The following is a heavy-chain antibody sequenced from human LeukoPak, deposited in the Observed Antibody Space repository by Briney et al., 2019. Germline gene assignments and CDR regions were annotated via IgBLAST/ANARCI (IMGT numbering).Heavy chain of an antibody. D-gene: IGHD4-11*01. J-gene: IGHJ1*01. Sequence: GGSLRLSCAASGFIFSTYAMSWVRQAPGKGLEWVAVISYDGSKKYYVDSVEGRFTVSRDNSEGTLYLQMHSLRAADTAAYYCAKGYDYSDLIPRDAEYFQHWGLGTLVIVSS. CDR3: AKGYDYSDLIPRDAEYFQH. CDR1: GFIFSTYA. CDR2: ISYDGSKK. V-gene: IGHV3-30*18.